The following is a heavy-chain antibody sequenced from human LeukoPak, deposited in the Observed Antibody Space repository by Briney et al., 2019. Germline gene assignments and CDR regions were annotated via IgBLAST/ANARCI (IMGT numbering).Heavy chain of an antibody. J-gene: IGHJ4*02. Sequence: PGGSLRLSCAASGFTFSNYAMHWVRQTPGRGLEWVAVLSYDGTNKYYADSVRGRFTISRDNSKNTLYLQMNSLRAEDTAVYYCAKDPPGQLPDYFDYWGQGTLVTVSS. D-gene: IGHD2-2*01. V-gene: IGHV3-30*14. CDR3: AKDPPGQLPDYFDY. CDR1: GFTFSNYA. CDR2: LSYDGTNK.